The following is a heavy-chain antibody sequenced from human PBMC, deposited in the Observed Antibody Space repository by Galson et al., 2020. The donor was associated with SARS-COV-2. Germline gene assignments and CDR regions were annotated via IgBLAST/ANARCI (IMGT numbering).Heavy chain of an antibody. Sequence: RSLRLSCEVSGFTFNDFWMSWFRQAPGKGLEWVANIKGDGSETNYADFVKGRFSISRDNAANSLYLQMNSLRVEDSAVYYFSREGWQGGYWGQGTRVTVSS. D-gene: IGHD6-19*01. CDR1: GFTFNDFW. CDR2: IKGDGSET. V-gene: IGHV3-7*01. CDR3: SREGWQGGY. J-gene: IGHJ4*02.